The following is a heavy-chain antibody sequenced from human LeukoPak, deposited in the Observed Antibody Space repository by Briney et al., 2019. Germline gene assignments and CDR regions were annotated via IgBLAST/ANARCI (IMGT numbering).Heavy chain of an antibody. D-gene: IGHD3-22*01. V-gene: IGHV3-20*04. CDR3: ARVTVYYDSSGYFDF. Sequence: PGGSLRLSCAASGFIFDNYGMSWVRQAPGKGLEWVFGINWNGGSTGYADSVKGRFTISRDKAKNSLYLQLNSLRAEDTALYYCARVTVYYDSSGYFDFWGQGTLVTVSS. CDR1: GFIFDNYG. CDR2: INWNGGST. J-gene: IGHJ4*02.